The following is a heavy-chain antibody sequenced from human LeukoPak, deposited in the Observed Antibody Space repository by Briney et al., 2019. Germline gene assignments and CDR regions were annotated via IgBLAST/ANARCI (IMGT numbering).Heavy chain of an antibody. D-gene: IGHD5-18*01. CDR1: GYTFTSYY. Sequence: ASVKVSCKASGYTFTSYYMHWVRQAPGQGLEWMGIINPSGGSTSYAQKFQGRVTMTRDTSTSTAYMELSSLRSEDTAVYYCARGSGGYSYGRYYYYMDVWGKGTTVTVSS. J-gene: IGHJ6*03. CDR2: INPSGGST. V-gene: IGHV1-46*01. CDR3: ARGSGGYSYGRYYYYMDV.